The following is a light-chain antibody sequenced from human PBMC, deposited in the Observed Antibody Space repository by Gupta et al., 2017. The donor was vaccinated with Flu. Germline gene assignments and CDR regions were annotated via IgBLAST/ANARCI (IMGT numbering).Light chain of an antibody. CDR1: SSNIGSNT. J-gene: IGLJ3*02. CDR2: SNN. Sequence: QSVLTQPPSASGPPGQSVTISCSGSSSNIGSNTVNWYQQLPGTAPKLLIYSNNQRPSGVPDRFSGSKSGTSASLAISGLQSEDEADYYCAAWDDSLNAHWVFGGGTKLTVL. V-gene: IGLV1-44*01. CDR3: AAWDDSLNAHWV.